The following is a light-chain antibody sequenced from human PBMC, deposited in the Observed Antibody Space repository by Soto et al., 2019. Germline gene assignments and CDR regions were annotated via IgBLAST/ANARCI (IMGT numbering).Light chain of an antibody. Sequence: DIVMTQSPLSLPVTPGEPASISCRSSQSLLHSNGYKYLDWYLQKRGQSPQLLIYLGSNRDSGVPDRFSGSGSGTDCTLKSSRGEAEDVGVYYCMQALQTPLTFGGGTKVEIK. V-gene: IGKV2-28*01. CDR2: LGS. CDR3: MQALQTPLT. CDR1: QSLLHSNGYKY. J-gene: IGKJ4*01.